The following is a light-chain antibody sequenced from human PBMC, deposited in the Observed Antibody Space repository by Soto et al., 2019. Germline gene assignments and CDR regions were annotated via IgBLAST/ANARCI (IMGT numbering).Light chain of an antibody. Sequence: EIVLTQSPGTLSLSPGERATLSCRASQSVISTYLAWYQQKPGQAPRLLIYGASSRATGVPDRFSGSGSGTDFTLTISRLEPEDFAVYYCQQYGSSPITFGQGTRLEIK. J-gene: IGKJ5*01. V-gene: IGKV3-20*01. CDR3: QQYGSSPIT. CDR2: GAS. CDR1: QSVISTY.